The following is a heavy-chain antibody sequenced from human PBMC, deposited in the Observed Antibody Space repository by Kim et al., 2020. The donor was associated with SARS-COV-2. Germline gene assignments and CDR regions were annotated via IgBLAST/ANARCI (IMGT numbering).Heavy chain of an antibody. Sequence: GGSLRLSCAASGFTFSSYEMNLVRQAPGKGLEWISYISSRGMTISYADSVKGRFTISRDNAKNSLYLQMNSLRVEDMGVYYCATDGPAHLRFDPWGQGTLVTVSS. CDR2: ISSRGMTI. V-gene: IGHV3-48*03. CDR1: GFTFSSYE. CDR3: ATDGPAHLRFDP. J-gene: IGHJ5*02.